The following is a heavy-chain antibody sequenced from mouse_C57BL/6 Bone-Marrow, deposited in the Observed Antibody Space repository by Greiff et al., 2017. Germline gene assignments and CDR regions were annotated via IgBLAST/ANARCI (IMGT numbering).Heavy chain of an antibody. Sequence: VQLQQSGAELVQPGASVKISCKVSGYAFSTYWLNWVKQRPGKGLEWIGQIYPGDGDTNYNGKFKGRATLTADKSSSTAYMQLRSLTSEDSAVYFCARDRDYFDYWGQGTTLTVSS. CDR1: GYAFSTYW. J-gene: IGHJ2*01. CDR3: ARDRDYFDY. CDR2: IYPGDGDT. V-gene: IGHV1-80*01.